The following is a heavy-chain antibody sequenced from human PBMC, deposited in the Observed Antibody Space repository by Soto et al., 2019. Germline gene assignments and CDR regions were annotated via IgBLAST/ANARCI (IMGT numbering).Heavy chain of an antibody. CDR2: INVDGSAT. CDR1: GLTFSSSW. D-gene: IGHD1-26*01. CDR3: ASLGRVGATGGWYAFDI. V-gene: IGHV3-74*01. Sequence: EVQLVESGGGLVQPGGSRRLSCAVSGLTFSSSWMHWVRQAPGKGLVWVSRINVDGSATHYADSVQGRFTISRDNAKNTLYLQMNSLRAEDTAVYYCASLGRVGATGGWYAFDIWGQGTMVTVSS. J-gene: IGHJ3*02.